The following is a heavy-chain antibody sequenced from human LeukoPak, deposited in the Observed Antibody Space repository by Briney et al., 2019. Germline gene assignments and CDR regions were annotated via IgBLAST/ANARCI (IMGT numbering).Heavy chain of an antibody. CDR3: ASYSSGWFKPLDS. V-gene: IGHV3-23*01. Sequence: GGSLRLSCAASGFTFDDYAMHWVRQAPGKGLEWVSSITSTSGSIKYVDSVKGRFTISRDNSKNTLFLQMDSLRAEDTAIYYCASYSSGWFKPLDSWGQGTLVTVSS. CDR2: ITSTSGSI. CDR1: GFTFDDYA. J-gene: IGHJ4*02. D-gene: IGHD6-19*01.